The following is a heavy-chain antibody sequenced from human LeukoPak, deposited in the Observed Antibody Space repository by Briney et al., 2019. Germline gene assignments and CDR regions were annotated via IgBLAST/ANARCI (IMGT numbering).Heavy chain of an antibody. Sequence: EGSLRLSCAASGFTFSSYSMNWVRQAPGKGLEWVSSISSSSSYIYYADSVKGRFTIPRDNAKNSLYLQMNSLRAEDTAVYYCARPSRLTGMDVWGKGTTVTVSS. CDR3: ARPSRLTGMDV. D-gene: IGHD2-2*01. V-gene: IGHV3-21*01. CDR1: GFTFSSYS. J-gene: IGHJ6*04. CDR2: ISSSSSYI.